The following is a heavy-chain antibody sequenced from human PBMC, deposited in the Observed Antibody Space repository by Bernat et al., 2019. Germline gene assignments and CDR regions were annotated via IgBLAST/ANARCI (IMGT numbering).Heavy chain of an antibody. Sequence: EMQLVESGGGLVQPGGSLRLSCAASGFTVSTNYMNWVRQAPGKGLEWVSVMYGDGRAFYADSVKGRFTISRDNSQNTLYLQMNSLRAADTAVYYCAKVPYYHDRSGYYGHAFDIWGQGTMVTVSS. J-gene: IGHJ3*02. V-gene: IGHV3-53*04. CDR2: MYGDGRA. CDR3: AKVPYYHDRSGYYGHAFDI. CDR1: GFTVSTNY. D-gene: IGHD3-22*01.